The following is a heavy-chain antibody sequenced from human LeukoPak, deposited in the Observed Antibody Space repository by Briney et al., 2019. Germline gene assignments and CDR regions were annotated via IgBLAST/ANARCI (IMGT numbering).Heavy chain of an antibody. V-gene: IGHV3-15*01. CDR1: GFTFSNAW. CDR2: IKSKTDGGTT. CDR3: TTAPGYSSSRDYFDY. Sequence: GGSLRLSCAASGFTFSNAWMSWVRQAPGKGLEWVGRIKSKTDGGTTDYAAPVKGRFTISRDDSKNTLYLQMNSLKTEDTAVYYCTTAPGYSSSRDYFDYWGQGTLVTVSS. J-gene: IGHJ4*02. D-gene: IGHD6-13*01.